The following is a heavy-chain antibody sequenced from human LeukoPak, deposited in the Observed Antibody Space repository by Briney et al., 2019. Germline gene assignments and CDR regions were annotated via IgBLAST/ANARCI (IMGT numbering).Heavy chain of an antibody. Sequence: PSEALCLTCTVSGGSICSYYWSWIRQPPGKGLEWIGYIYYSGSTNYNPSLKSRVTISVDTSKNQFSLKLSSVTAADTAVYYCARHVGTPITMVRGVRNWFDPWGQGTLVTVSS. CDR1: GGSICSYY. V-gene: IGHV4-59*08. D-gene: IGHD3-10*01. J-gene: IGHJ5*02. CDR3: ARHVGTPITMVRGVRNWFDP. CDR2: IYYSGST.